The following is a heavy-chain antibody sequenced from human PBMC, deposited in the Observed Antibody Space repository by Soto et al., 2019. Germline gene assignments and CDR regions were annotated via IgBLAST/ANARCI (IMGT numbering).Heavy chain of an antibody. CDR1: GFTFTSSA. CDR3: AADSPYPYYDILTGYSQYYYYYGMDV. V-gene: IGHV1-58*01. Sequence: ASVKVSCKASGFTFTSSAVQWVRQARGQRLEWIGWIVVGSGNTNYAQKFQERVTITRDMSTSTAYMELSSLRSEDTAVYYCAADSPYPYYDILTGYSQYYYYYGMDVWGQGTTVTSP. CDR2: IVVGSGNT. J-gene: IGHJ6*02. D-gene: IGHD3-9*01.